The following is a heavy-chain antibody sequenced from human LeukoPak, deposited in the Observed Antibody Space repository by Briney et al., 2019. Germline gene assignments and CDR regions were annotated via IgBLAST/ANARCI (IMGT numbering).Heavy chain of an antibody. CDR3: VPNPGYYFDC. CDR2: IGGSGDST. V-gene: IGHV3-23*01. J-gene: IGHJ4*02. Sequence: PGGSLRLSCAASGFTFRSYAMSWVRQAPGKGLEWVSVIGGSGDSTNYADSVKGRFTISRDNSKNTLYLHMNSLRAEDTAVYHCVPNPGYYFDCRGQGTLVTVSS. CDR1: GFTFRSYA.